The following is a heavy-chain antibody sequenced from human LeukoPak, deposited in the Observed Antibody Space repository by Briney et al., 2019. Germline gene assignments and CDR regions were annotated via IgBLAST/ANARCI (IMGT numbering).Heavy chain of an antibody. Sequence: GGSLRLSCAASGFTFSTYAMSWVRQAPGKGLEWVSTIGGGGGGTYYADSVKGRFTISRDTSKNTLFLQMNSLRAEDTAVYYCARNDFGSGWLGDNWGQGTLVTVFS. D-gene: IGHD6-19*01. V-gene: IGHV3-23*01. CDR2: IGGGGGGT. CDR3: ARNDFGSGWLGDN. J-gene: IGHJ4*02. CDR1: GFTFSTYA.